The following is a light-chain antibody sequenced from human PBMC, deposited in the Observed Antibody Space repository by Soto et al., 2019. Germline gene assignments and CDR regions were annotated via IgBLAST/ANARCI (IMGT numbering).Light chain of an antibody. CDR1: QSVSSN. J-gene: IGKJ2*01. Sequence: EIEMTQSPATLSVSPGERVTLSCRASQSVSSNLAWYQQKPGQAPRLLIYAASARATGIPARFSGSGSGTDFTLAISSLQSEDFAVYYCQQYIDWPPTFTFGQGTKLEIK. V-gene: IGKV3D-15*01. CDR2: AAS. CDR3: QQYIDWPPTFT.